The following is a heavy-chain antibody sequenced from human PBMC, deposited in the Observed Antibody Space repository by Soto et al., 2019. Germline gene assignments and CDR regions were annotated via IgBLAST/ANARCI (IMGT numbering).Heavy chain of an antibody. D-gene: IGHD5-18*01. CDR1: GFTFSDSY. V-gene: IGHV3-7*01. Sequence: GGSLRLSCAASGFTFSDSYMSWVRQAPGKGLEWVANIHGDGGKIYYVDSVKGRFTISRDNAKRSLYLQMKSLRAEDTAVYYCARDFYGGYTYGPGDYWGQGALVTVSS. CDR2: IHGDGGKI. J-gene: IGHJ4*02. CDR3: ARDFYGGYTYGPGDY.